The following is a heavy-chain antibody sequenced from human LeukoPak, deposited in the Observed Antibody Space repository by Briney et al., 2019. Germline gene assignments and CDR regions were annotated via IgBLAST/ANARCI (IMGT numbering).Heavy chain of an antibody. D-gene: IGHD3-3*01. CDR3: AKGVSYDFWSGYYGLDY. Sequence: PGGSLRLSCAASGFTFSSYAMSWARQAPGKGLEWVSAISGSGGSTYYADSVKGRFTISRDNSKNTLYLQMNSLRAEDTAVYYCAKGVSYDFWSGYYGLDYWGQGTLVTVSS. CDR2: ISGSGGST. CDR1: GFTFSSYA. J-gene: IGHJ4*02. V-gene: IGHV3-23*01.